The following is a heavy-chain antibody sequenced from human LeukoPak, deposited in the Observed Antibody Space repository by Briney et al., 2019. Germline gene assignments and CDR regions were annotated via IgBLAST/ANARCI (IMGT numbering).Heavy chain of an antibody. Sequence: ASVKVSCKASGYTFPSYGISWVRQAPGQGLEWMGWISAYNGNTNYAQKLQGRVTMTTDTSTSTAYMELRSLRSDDTAVYYCARDHLAYCSSTSCYGLRDYWGQGTLVTVSS. J-gene: IGHJ4*02. D-gene: IGHD2-2*01. CDR3: ARDHLAYCSSTSCYGLRDY. CDR1: GYTFPSYG. CDR2: ISAYNGNT. V-gene: IGHV1-18*01.